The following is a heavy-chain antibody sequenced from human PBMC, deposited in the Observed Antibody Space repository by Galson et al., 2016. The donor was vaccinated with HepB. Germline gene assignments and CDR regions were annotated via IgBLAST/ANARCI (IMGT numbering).Heavy chain of an antibody. Sequence: SLRLSCAASGFMFRGFWMHWVRQVPGKAPVWVSRVSQDGVTIAYADSVKGRFSISRDDAKKTAYLQMNSLRAEDTAMYYCASGSSWGPFAYWGQGALVTVSS. CDR3: ASGSSWGPFAY. CDR1: GFMFRGFW. V-gene: IGHV3-74*03. J-gene: IGHJ4*02. D-gene: IGHD2-15*01. CDR2: VSQDGVTI.